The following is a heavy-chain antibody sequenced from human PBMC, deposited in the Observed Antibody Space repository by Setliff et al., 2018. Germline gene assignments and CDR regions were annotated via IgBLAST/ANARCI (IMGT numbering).Heavy chain of an antibody. J-gene: IGHJ5*02. Sequence: SETLSLTCNVSGDFISSGGYTWNWIRQHPEMGLEWIGYIFYNGNTFYNPSLQSRVTISVDTSKNQFSLKLTSLSAADSAVYYCARASHSYGSPNWFDPWGPGTLVTLL. CDR3: ARASHSYGSPNWFDP. V-gene: IGHV4-31*03. CDR1: GDFISSGGYT. CDR2: IFYNGNT. D-gene: IGHD3-22*01.